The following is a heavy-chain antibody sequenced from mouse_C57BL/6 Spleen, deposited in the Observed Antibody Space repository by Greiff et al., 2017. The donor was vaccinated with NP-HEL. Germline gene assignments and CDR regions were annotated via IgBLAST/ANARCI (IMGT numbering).Heavy chain of an antibody. Sequence: EVQLVESGGGLVQPKGSLKLSCAASGFSFNTYAMNWVRQAPGKGLEWVARIRSKSNNYATYYADSVKDRFTISRDESESMLYLQMNNLKTEDTAMYYCVRHGDAGYYYAMDYWGQGTSVTVSS. CDR3: VRHGDAGYYYAMDY. V-gene: IGHV10-1*01. CDR2: IRSKSNNYAT. D-gene: IGHD3-3*01. J-gene: IGHJ4*01. CDR1: GFSFNTYA.